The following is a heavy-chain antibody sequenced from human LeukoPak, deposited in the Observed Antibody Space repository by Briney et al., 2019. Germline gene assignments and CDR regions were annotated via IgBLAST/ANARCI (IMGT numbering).Heavy chain of an antibody. D-gene: IGHD4-17*01. CDR1: GGSINNYY. Sequence: PETLSLTCTVSGGSINNYYRSWIRQPPGKGLEWIGYIYYRGSTNYNPSLKSRVTFSVDTSKNQFSLKLNSVTAADTAVYYCARGGDYGDLRYFDYWGQGTLVTVSS. CDR2: IYYRGST. CDR3: ARGGDYGDLRYFDY. V-gene: IGHV4-59*01. J-gene: IGHJ4*02.